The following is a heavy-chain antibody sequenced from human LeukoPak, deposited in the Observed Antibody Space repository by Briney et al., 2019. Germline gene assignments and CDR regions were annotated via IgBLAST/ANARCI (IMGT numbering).Heavy chain of an antibody. CDR1: GYTFTSYG. Sequence: ASVKVSCKASGYTFTSYGISWVRQAPGQGLEWMGWISAYNGNTNYAQKLQGRVTMTTDTSTSTAYMELRSLRSDDTAVYYCAREEGGTSFGPYYYGMDVWGQGTTVTVSS. V-gene: IGHV1-18*01. J-gene: IGHJ6*02. D-gene: IGHD2-2*01. CDR3: AREEGGTSFGPYYYGMDV. CDR2: ISAYNGNT.